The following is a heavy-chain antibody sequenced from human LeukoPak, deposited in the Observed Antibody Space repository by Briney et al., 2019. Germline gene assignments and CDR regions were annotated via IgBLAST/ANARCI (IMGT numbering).Heavy chain of an antibody. CDR2: ISSSSSTI. V-gene: IGHV3-48*01. CDR3: ASSDYGAFDY. D-gene: IGHD4-17*01. Sequence: PGGSLRLSCTASGFTFSSYTMHWVRQAPGKGLEWVSYISSSSSTIYYADSVKGRFTISRDNAKNSLYLQMNSLRAEDTAVYYCASSDYGAFDYWGQGTLVTVSS. CDR1: GFTFSSYT. J-gene: IGHJ4*02.